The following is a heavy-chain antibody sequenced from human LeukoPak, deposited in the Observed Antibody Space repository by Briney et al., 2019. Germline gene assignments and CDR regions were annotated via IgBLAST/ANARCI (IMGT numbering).Heavy chain of an antibody. D-gene: IGHD6-13*01. Sequence: SQTLSLTCAISGDSVSSDSTTWNWIRQSPSRGLEWLGRTYYRSKWYNDYAVSVKSRITINPDTSKNQFSLQQNSVTPEDTAVYYCTRAGYSRTWYAYFDSWGQGTLVTVSS. J-gene: IGHJ4*02. CDR3: TRAGYSRTWYAYFDS. CDR1: GDSVSSDSTT. CDR2: TYYRSKWYN. V-gene: IGHV6-1*01.